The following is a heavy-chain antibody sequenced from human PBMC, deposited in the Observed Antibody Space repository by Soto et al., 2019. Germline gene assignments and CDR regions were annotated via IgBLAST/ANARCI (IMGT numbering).Heavy chain of an antibody. V-gene: IGHV3-23*01. D-gene: IGHD7-27*01. CDR1: GFILNNYA. Sequence: VQLLESGGDLVQPGGSLRLSCVASGFILNNYAMSWVRQAPGKGLELVSTIGGTDGDSDGVPWYEDSVKGRFTISRDSSANTLFLHMDNLRDEDSALYYCVKRGRNWGAFDFWGQGTTVVVSS. CDR3: VKRGRNWGAFDF. CDR2: IGGTDGDSDGVP. J-gene: IGHJ3*01.